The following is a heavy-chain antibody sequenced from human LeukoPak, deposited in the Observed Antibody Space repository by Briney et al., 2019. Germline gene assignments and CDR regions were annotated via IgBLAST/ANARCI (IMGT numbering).Heavy chain of an antibody. Sequence: KPSETLSLTCTVSGGSISSSSYYWGWIRQPPGKGLEWIGSIYYSGSTYYNPSLKSRVTISVDTSKNQFSLKLSSVTAADTAVYYSARQGRIQLWLPYDYWGQGTLVTVSS. CDR3: ARQGRIQLWLPYDY. CDR2: IYYSGST. J-gene: IGHJ4*02. D-gene: IGHD5-18*01. V-gene: IGHV4-39*01. CDR1: GGSISSSSYY.